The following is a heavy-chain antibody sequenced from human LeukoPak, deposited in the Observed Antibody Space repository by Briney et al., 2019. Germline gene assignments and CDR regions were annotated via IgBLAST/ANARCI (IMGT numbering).Heavy chain of an antibody. CDR3: ARDSYCSGGSCLPFFDY. J-gene: IGHJ4*02. Sequence: PGGSLRLSCAASGFTFSSYEMNWVRQAPGKGLEWVSYISSSGSTIYYADSVKGRFTISRDNAKNSLYLQMNSLRAEDTAVYYCARDSYCSGGSCLPFFDYWGPGTLVTVSS. CDR1: GFTFSSYE. CDR2: ISSSGSTI. D-gene: IGHD2-15*01. V-gene: IGHV3-48*03.